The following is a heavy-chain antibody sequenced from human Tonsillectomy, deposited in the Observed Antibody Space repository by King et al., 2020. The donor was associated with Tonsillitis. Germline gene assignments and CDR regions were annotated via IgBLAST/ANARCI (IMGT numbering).Heavy chain of an antibody. V-gene: IGHV1-2*02. CDR1: GYTFTGYY. D-gene: IGHD3-9*01. Sequence: QLVQSGTEVKKPGASVKVSCKASGYTFTGYYMHWVRQAPGQGLEWMGWINPNNGGTNYAQKFQGRVSMTRDTSISTAYMELSRLTSDDTAVYHCARAAPQHLDWLPTDIDYCGQGTLVTVSS. CDR3: ARAAPQHLDWLPTDIDY. J-gene: IGHJ4*02. CDR2: INPNNGGT.